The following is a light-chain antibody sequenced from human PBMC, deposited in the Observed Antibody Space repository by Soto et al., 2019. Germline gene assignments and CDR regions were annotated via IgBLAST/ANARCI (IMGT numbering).Light chain of an antibody. CDR2: EVS. CDR1: SSDVGGYNY. V-gene: IGLV2-8*01. CDR3: SSYAGSNNFYV. J-gene: IGLJ1*01. Sequence: QSALTQPPSASGSPGQSVTISCTGTSSDVGGYNYVSWYQHHPGKAPKLMIYEVSKRPSGVPDRFSGSKSGNTASLTVSGLQAEDEADYYGSSYAGSNNFYVFGTGTKLTVL.